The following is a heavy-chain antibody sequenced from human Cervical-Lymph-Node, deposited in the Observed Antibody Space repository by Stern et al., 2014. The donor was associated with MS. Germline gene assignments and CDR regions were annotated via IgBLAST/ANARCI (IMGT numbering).Heavy chain of an antibody. Sequence: QLQLQESGPGLVKPSQTLSLTCTVSGDSINSGSFYWSWIRQPAGKGLEWIGRIWPSGSAFYFPSLKSRAAISIDKSQHPSPLKLTSVTAADTAIYFCASGYRFFDYWGQGILVTVSS. CDR2: IWPSGSA. J-gene: IGHJ4*02. D-gene: IGHD5-18*01. CDR3: ASGYRFFDY. V-gene: IGHV4-61*02. CDR1: GDSINSGSFY.